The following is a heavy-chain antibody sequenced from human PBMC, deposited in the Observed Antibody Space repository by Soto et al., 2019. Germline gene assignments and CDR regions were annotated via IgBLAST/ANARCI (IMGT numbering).Heavy chain of an antibody. D-gene: IGHD2-2*01. J-gene: IGHJ4*02. CDR1: GFSFSGSA. V-gene: IGHV3-73*01. CDR2: IRSKPNNYAT. Sequence: GGSLRLSCATSGFSFSGSAIYWVRQASGKGLEWIGRIRSKPNNYATIYAASVQGRFTISRDDSENTAYLQMNSLKIEDTAVYYCYRPPLGTRGLAYWGQGTLVTVSS. CDR3: YRPPLGTRGLAY.